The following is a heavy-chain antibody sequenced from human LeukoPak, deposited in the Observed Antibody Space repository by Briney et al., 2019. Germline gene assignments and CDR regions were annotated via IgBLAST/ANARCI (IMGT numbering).Heavy chain of an antibody. Sequence: PGGSLRLSCAASGFDFSSNWMHWVRHAPGQGLVWVSRIKGDGISTNYADSVKGRFTISRDNSKNMLYLQMNSLRAEDTAVYYCAREPGYFDSSGYYGYWGQGTLVTVSS. CDR1: GFDFSSNW. D-gene: IGHD3-22*01. CDR3: AREPGYFDSSGYYGY. V-gene: IGHV3-74*01. J-gene: IGHJ4*02. CDR2: IKGDGIST.